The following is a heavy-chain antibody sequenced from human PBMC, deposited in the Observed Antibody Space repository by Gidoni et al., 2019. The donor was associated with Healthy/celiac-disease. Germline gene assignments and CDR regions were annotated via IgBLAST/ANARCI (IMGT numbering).Heavy chain of an antibody. CDR3: AKALYDYVWGSYPHPAFDI. CDR1: GFTFDDYA. V-gene: IGHV3-9*01. J-gene: IGHJ3*02. CDR2: ISWNSGSI. D-gene: IGHD3-16*02. Sequence: EVQLVESGGGLVQPGRSLRLSCADSGFTFDDYAMQWVRQAPGKGLECVSGISWNSGSIGYAESVKVRFTISRDNAKNSLYLQMNSLRAEDTALYYCAKALYDYVWGSYPHPAFDIWGQGTMVTVSS.